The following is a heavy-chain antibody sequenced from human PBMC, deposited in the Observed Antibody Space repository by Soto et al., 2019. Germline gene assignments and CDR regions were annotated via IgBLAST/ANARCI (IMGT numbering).Heavy chain of an antibody. J-gene: IGHJ4*02. V-gene: IGHV1-69*01. CDR3: VSDGDVCSGSDCFRHFKY. CDR2: IIPIFGTA. CDR1: GGTFSSYA. Sequence: QVQLVQSGAEVKKPGSSVKVSCKASGGTFSSYAISWVRQAPGQGLEWMGGIIPIFGTANYAQKFQGRVTITADESTSTAYMELTSLRAEDTAIYYCVSDGDVCSGSDCFRHFKYWGRGTRVTVSS. D-gene: IGHD5-12*01.